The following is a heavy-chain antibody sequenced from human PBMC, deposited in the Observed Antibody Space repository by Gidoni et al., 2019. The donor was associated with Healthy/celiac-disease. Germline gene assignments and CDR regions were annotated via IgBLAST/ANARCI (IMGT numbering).Heavy chain of an antibody. J-gene: IGHJ4*02. V-gene: IGHV2-26*01. CDR1: GLSLSNARLA. CDR2: SFSNDEK. D-gene: IGHD6-13*01. CDR3: ARSQGIAAVNLDY. Sequence: QVTVKESGPVLVKPTETLTLTCTVPGLSLSNARLAVRWIRQPPGKALEWLAHSFSNDEKSYSTSLKSRLTISKDTSKSQVVLTMTNMDPVDTATYYCARSQGIAAVNLDYWGQGTLVTVSS.